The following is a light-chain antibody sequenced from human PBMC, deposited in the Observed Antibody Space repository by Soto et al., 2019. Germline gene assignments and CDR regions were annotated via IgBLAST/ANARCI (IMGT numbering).Light chain of an antibody. V-gene: IGKV3-20*01. CDR2: GAS. Sequence: EIVLTQSPGTLSLSPGERATLSCRASQSIDNNYLAWYQQNLGQTPRVLIYGASTRAPGIPDRISGSGSGTDFTLTISRLEPEDFAVYYCQKYGSSPWTFGQGTKVEIK. J-gene: IGKJ1*01. CDR3: QKYGSSPWT. CDR1: QSIDNNY.